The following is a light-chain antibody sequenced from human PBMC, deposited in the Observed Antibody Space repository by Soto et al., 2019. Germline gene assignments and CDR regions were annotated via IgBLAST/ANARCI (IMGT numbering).Light chain of an antibody. CDR2: AAS. J-gene: IGKJ5*01. Sequence: DIKMTQSPSSLSASVGDRVTITCRASQSISSSLYWYQQRPGKAPKLLIYAASSLQSGVPSRFSGSGSGTDFTLTISSLQPEDFATYYCQQSYSTPITFGQGTRLEIK. CDR3: QQSYSTPIT. V-gene: IGKV1-39*01. CDR1: QSISSS.